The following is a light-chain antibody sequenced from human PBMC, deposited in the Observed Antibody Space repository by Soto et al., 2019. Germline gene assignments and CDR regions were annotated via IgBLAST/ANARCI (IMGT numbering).Light chain of an antibody. CDR2: SAS. CDR3: QQYYTYPRT. CDR1: QGIANY. V-gene: IGKV1-16*02. J-gene: IGKJ5*01. Sequence: DIQMTQSPSSLSASVGDSVNISCRASQGIANYLAWFQQKPGKAPQSLIYSASSLHSGVPSKFSGSGFGTDFTFTITSLQPEDIATYYCQQYYTYPRTFGQGTRLEIK.